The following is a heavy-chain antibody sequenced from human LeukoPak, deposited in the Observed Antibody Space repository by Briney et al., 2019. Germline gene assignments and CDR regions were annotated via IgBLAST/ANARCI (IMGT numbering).Heavy chain of an antibody. D-gene: IGHD7-27*01. V-gene: IGHV1-8*01. Sequence: ASVKVSCKTSGYTFSSYDINWVRQATGQGLEWMGWMNPNCGGTGFAQNFQGRVTFTKNASITKAYMELSSLRSEDTAVYYCARGDPWGFDPWGQGTLVTVSS. CDR3: ARGDPWGFDP. CDR2: MNPNCGGT. J-gene: IGHJ5*02. CDR1: GYTFSSYD.